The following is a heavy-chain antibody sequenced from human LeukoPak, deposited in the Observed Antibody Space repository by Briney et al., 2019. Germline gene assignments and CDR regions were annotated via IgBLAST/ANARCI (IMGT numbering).Heavy chain of an antibody. V-gene: IGHV3-48*04. Sequence: GALRLSCAASGFTFSSYSLNWVRQAPGKGLEWVSFISSSSITIYYADSVKGRFTISRDNAEKSLYLQMNSLRAEDTAVYYCARDRGGSYSAIDYWGQGTLVTVSS. D-gene: IGHD2-15*01. CDR3: ARDRGGSYSAIDY. J-gene: IGHJ4*02. CDR2: ISSSSITI. CDR1: GFTFSSYS.